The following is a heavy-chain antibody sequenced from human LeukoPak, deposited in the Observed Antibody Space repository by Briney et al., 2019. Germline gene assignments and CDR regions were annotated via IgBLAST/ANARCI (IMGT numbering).Heavy chain of an antibody. CDR3: ARASVGFWSGYYL. CDR2: IKQDGSEK. D-gene: IGHD3-3*01. J-gene: IGHJ4*02. Sequence: GGSLRLSCAASGFLFNKYGVHWVRQAPGKGLEWVANIKQDGSEKYYVDSVKGRFTISRDNAKNSLYLQMNSLRAEDTAVYYCARASVGFWSGYYLWGQGTLVTVSS. CDR1: GFLFNKYG. V-gene: IGHV3-7*04.